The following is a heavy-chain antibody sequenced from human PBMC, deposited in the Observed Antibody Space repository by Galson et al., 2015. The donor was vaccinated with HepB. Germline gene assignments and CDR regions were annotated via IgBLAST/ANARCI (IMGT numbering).Heavy chain of an antibody. D-gene: IGHD6-13*01. CDR3: ARDSSSWDYYYYGMDV. Sequence: SLRLSCAASGFTFSSYGMHWVRQAPGKGLEWVAVIWYDGSNKYYADSVKGRFTISRDNSKNTLYLQMNSLRAEDTAVYYCARDSSSWDYYYYGMDVWGQGTTVTVSS. J-gene: IGHJ6*02. CDR2: IWYDGSNK. CDR1: GFTFSSYG. V-gene: IGHV3-33*01.